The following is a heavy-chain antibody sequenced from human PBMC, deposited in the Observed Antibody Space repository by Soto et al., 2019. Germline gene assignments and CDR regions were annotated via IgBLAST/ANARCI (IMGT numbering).Heavy chain of an antibody. Sequence: LRLSCATSGFTFSSYWMHWVRQAPGKGLVWVSRINSDGSTTTYADSVKGRFTISRDNAKNTLYLQMNSLRAEDTAVYYCANGITMVRGGKTYYYYGMDVWGQGTTVTVSS. J-gene: IGHJ6*02. V-gene: IGHV3-74*01. CDR2: INSDGSTT. CDR3: ANGITMVRGGKTYYYYGMDV. CDR1: GFTFSSYW. D-gene: IGHD3-10*01.